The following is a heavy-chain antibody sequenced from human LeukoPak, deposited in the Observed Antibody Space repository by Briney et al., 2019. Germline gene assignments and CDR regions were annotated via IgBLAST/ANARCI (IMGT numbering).Heavy chain of an antibody. CDR2: IYYSGGT. CDR1: GGSISSGDYY. V-gene: IGHV4-30-4*08. J-gene: IGHJ5*02. CDR3: ARVFVAPEPKEGLNWFDP. Sequence: PSQTLSLTCTVSGGSISSGDYYWSWIRQPPGKGLEWIGYIYYSGGTYYNPSLKSRVTISVDTSKNQFSLKLSSVTAADTAVYYCARVFVAPEPKEGLNWFDPWGQGTLVTVSS. D-gene: IGHD2-2*01.